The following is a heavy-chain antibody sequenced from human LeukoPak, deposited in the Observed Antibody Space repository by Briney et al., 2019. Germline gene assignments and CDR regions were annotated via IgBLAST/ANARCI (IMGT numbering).Heavy chain of an antibody. Sequence: SQTLSLTCTVSGGSINSGGYYWSWIRQHPGKGLAWIGYIYYSGSTYYNPSLKSRVTISVDTSKNQFSLKLSSVTAADTAVYYCARKVRYYGSGKAFDYWGQGTLVTVSS. CDR2: IYYSGST. CDR3: ARKVRYYGSGKAFDY. D-gene: IGHD3-10*01. CDR1: GGSINSGGYY. V-gene: IGHV4-31*03. J-gene: IGHJ4*02.